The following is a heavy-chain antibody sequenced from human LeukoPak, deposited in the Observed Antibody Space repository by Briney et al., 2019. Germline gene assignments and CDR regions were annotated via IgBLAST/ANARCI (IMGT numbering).Heavy chain of an antibody. CDR3: ARDRSVGVLPAPPFDF. D-gene: IGHD6-6*01. CDR1: GYSISSGYY. J-gene: IGHJ4*02. Sequence: SETLSLTCTVSGYSISSGYYWGWIRQPPGKGLEWVGSVFHSGNTYYNPSLKSRLTISADTSKNQFSLTLTSVTAADTAVYYCARDRSVGVLPAPPFDFWGQGTLVTVSS. CDR2: VFHSGNT. V-gene: IGHV4-38-2*02.